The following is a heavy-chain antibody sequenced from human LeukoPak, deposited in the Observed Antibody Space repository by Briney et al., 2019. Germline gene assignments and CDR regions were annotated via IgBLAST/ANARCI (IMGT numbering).Heavy chain of an antibody. Sequence: QAGGSLRLSCAASGFTFSSYWMHWVRQAPGKGLVWVSRINGDGSGTSYAASVKGRFTISRDNAKNTLYLQMNSLRAEDTAVYYCAKEGRDGYNFGAFDIWGQGTMVTVSS. V-gene: IGHV3-74*01. CDR2: INGDGSGT. J-gene: IGHJ3*02. CDR3: AKEGRDGYNFGAFDI. CDR1: GFTFSSYW. D-gene: IGHD5-24*01.